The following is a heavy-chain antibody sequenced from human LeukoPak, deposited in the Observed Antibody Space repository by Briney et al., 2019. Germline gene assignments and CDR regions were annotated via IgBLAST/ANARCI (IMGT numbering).Heavy chain of an antibody. CDR3: ARGSTGPFDY. D-gene: IGHD2-2*01. Sequence: PSETLSLTCTVSGGSISSYYWSGIRQPPGKGLEWIGYTYYSGITNYNPSLKSRVTISVDTSKNQFSLKLTSVTAADTAVYYCARGSTGPFDYWGQGTLVTVSS. CDR1: GGSISSYY. V-gene: IGHV4-59*01. J-gene: IGHJ4*02. CDR2: TYYSGIT.